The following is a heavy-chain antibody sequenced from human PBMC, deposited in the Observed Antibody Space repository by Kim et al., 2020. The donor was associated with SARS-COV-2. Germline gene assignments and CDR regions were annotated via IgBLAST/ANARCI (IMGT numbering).Heavy chain of an antibody. D-gene: IGHD3-22*01. Sequence: SETLSLTCTVSGGSISSYYWSWIRQPPGKGLEWIGYIYYSGSTNYNPSLKSRVTISVDTSKNQFSLKLSSVTAADTAVYYCARGRYYYDDSGPSLWGQGTLVTVSS. CDR3: ARGRYYYDDSGPSL. J-gene: IGHJ4*02. CDR1: GGSISSYY. V-gene: IGHV4-59*13. CDR2: IYYSGST.